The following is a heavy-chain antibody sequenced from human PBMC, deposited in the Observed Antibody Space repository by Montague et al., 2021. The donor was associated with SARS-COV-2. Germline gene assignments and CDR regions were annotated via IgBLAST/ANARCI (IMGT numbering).Heavy chain of an antibody. CDR2: IFGSAAGT. CDR1: GFAFNNFA. V-gene: IGHV3-23*01. D-gene: IGHD6-19*01. CDR3: AKQPGAGAVAHWYFDL. Sequence: SLRLSCAASGFAFNNFAMSWVRQAPGKGLEWVSSIFGSAAGTYYGDSVKGRFTISRDNSKNTLYLQMNSLRAEDTAKYYCAKQPGAGAVAHWYFDLWGRGTVVSVSS. J-gene: IGHJ2*01.